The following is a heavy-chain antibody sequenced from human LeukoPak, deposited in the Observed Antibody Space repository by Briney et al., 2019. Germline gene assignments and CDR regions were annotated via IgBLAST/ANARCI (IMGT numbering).Heavy chain of an antibody. J-gene: IGHJ6*02. D-gene: IGHD3-3*01. V-gene: IGHV4-34*01. CDR1: GGSFSGYY. CDR2: INHSGST. CDR3: ARGPPVLRFLEWLPQYHYGMDV. Sequence: SETLSLTCAVYGGSFSGYYWSWIRQPPGKGLEWIGEINHSGSTNYNPSLKSRVTISVDTSKNQFSLKLSSVTAADTAVYYCARGPPVLRFLEWLPQYHYGMDVWGQGTTVTVSS.